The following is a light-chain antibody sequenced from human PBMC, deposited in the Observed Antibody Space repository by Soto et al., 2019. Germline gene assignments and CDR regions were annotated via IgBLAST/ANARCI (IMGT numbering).Light chain of an antibody. Sequence: EIVLTQSPATLSLSPGERATLSCRASQSVSSYLAWYQQKPGQAPRLLIYGASNRDTGIPARFSGSGSGTDFTLTISSLEPEDFAVYYCQHRGTWPRTFGQGTKLESK. CDR3: QHRGTWPRT. J-gene: IGKJ2*01. CDR2: GAS. V-gene: IGKV3-11*01. CDR1: QSVSSY.